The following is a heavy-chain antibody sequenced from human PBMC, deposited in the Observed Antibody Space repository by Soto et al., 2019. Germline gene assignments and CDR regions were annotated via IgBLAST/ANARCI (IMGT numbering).Heavy chain of an antibody. D-gene: IGHD1-26*01. CDR3: AGRRAGDYYFDY. V-gene: IGHV4-39*01. J-gene: IGHJ4*02. CDR2: IYYTGST. Sequence: SETLSLTCTVSGGSVSSSSYYWGWIRQPPGKGLEWIGTIYYTGSTSYSPSLKRRVTISVDTSKTQFSLNLSSVTATDTAVYYCAGRRAGDYYFDYWGQGTLVTVSS. CDR1: GGSVSSSSYY.